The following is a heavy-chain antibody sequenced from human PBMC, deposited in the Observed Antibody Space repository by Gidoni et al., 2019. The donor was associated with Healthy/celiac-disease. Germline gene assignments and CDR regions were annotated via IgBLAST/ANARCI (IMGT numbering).Heavy chain of an antibody. CDR2: ISSSSSYI. CDR3: ARDHCSSTSCYYDAFDI. CDR1: GFTFSSYS. J-gene: IGHJ3*02. D-gene: IGHD2-2*01. V-gene: IGHV3-21*01. Sequence: EVQLVESGGGLVKPGGSLSISCAASGFTFSSYSMNWVRQAPGKGREWVSSISSSSSYIYYADSVKGRFTISRDNAKNSLYLQMNSLRAEDTAVYYCARDHCSSTSCYYDAFDIWGQGTMVTVSS.